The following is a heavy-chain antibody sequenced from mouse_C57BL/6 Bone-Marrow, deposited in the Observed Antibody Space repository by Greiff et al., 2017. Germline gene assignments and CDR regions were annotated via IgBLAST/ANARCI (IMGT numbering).Heavy chain of an antibody. CDR1: GYTFTSYW. CDR3: ARGYYGSSFFDY. CDR2: IVPSDSYT. Sequence: QVQLQQPGAELVKPGASVKLSCKASGYTFTSYWMHWVKQRPGQGLEWIGEIVPSDSYTNYNQKFKGKSTLTVDKSSSTAYMQLSSLTSEDSAVYYCARGYYGSSFFDYWGQGTTLAVSS. J-gene: IGHJ2*01. D-gene: IGHD1-1*01. V-gene: IGHV1-69*01.